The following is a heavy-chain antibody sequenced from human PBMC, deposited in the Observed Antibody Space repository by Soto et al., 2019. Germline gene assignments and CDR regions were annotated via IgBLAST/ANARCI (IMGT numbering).Heavy chain of an antibody. V-gene: IGHV1-18*01. Sequence: GASVKVSCKASGYTFNTYGINWVRQAPGQGLEWMGWISAYNGNTNYAEKVRGRVTMTRNTSISTAYMELSSLRSEDTAVYYCARGRGKGSGSPSFDYWGQGTLVTVSS. CDR1: GYTFNTYG. D-gene: IGHD3-10*01. J-gene: IGHJ4*02. CDR3: ARGRGKGSGSPSFDY. CDR2: ISAYNGNT.